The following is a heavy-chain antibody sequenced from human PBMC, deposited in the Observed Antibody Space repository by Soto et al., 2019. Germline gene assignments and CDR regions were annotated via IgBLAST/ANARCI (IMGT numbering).Heavy chain of an antibody. V-gene: IGHV1-18*01. D-gene: IGHD4-17*01. CDR3: AIVKAGHDYGDGRAFDI. J-gene: IGHJ3*02. CDR2: ISAYNGNT. CDR1: GYTFTSYG. Sequence: QVQLVQSGAEVKKPGASVKVSCKASGYTFTSYGISWVRQAPGQGLEWMGWISAYNGNTNYAQKLQGRVTMTTDTSTSTAYMELRSLRSDDTAVYYCAIVKAGHDYGDGRAFDIWGQGTMVTVSS.